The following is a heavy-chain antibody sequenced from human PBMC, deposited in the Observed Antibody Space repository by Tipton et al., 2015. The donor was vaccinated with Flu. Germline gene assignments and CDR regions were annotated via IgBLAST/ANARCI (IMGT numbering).Heavy chain of an antibody. J-gene: IGHJ4*02. CDR2: IKQDGSER. CDR1: GFTFSDYW. D-gene: IGHD3-10*01. CDR3: VRKGFGDY. Sequence: QLVQSGGGLVQPGGSLRLSCAASGFTFSDYWMAWVRQAPGKGLEWVANIKQDGSERYYVDSVKGRFTISRDNAKNSLFLQMNSLRAEGTAVYYCVRKGFGDYWGQGILVTVSS. V-gene: IGHV3-7*01.